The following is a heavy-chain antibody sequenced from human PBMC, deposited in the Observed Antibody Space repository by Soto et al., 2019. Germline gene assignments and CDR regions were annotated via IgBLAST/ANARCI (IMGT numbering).Heavy chain of an antibody. V-gene: IGHV1-69*06. CDR3: ARSSGNNYGVCTNYYFAY. D-gene: IGHD1-26*01. CDR1: GGTFSTYS. CDR2: IIPIFGTA. J-gene: IGHJ4*02. Sequence: QVQLVQSGAEVKKPGSSVKVSCKTSGGTFSTYSIVWVRQAPGEGLEWLGGIIPIFGTANYAQKFQDRVTITADKSTKTAFMELSSLKSEDTAMYYCARSSGNNYGVCTNYYFAYWGQGPLVTVSS.